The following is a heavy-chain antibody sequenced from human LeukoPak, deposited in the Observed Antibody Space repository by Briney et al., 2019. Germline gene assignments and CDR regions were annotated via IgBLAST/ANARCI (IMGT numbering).Heavy chain of an antibody. D-gene: IGHD3-22*01. V-gene: IGHV3-23*01. CDR2: ISGSGGST. J-gene: IGHJ4*02. CDR1: GFTFSSYA. Sequence: GGSVRLSCAASGFTFSSYAMSWVRQAPGKGLEWVSAISGSGGSTYYADSVKGRFTISRDNSKNSLYLQMNSLRAEDTAVYYCAFSRRGIVRAHLDYWGQGTLVTVSS. CDR3: AFSRRGIVRAHLDY.